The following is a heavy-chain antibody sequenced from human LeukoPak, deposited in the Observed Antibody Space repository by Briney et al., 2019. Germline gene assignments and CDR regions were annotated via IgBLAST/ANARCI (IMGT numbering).Heavy chain of an antibody. V-gene: IGHV3-30*04. J-gene: IGHJ6*02. D-gene: IGHD4-17*01. CDR1: GFTFSSYA. CDR3: ARDRDYGDYPSRGYYYGMDV. CDR2: ISYDGSNK. Sequence: PGGSLRLSCAASGFTFSSYAMHWVRQAPGKGLEWVAVISYDGSNKYYADSVKGRLTISRDNSKNTLYLQMNSLRAEDTAVYYCARDRDYGDYPSRGYYYGMDVWGQGTTVTVSS.